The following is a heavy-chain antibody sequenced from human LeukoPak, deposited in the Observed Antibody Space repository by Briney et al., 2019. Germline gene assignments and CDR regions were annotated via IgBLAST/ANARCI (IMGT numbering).Heavy chain of an antibody. Sequence: GRSLRLSCAVSGPIVSTNYMSWVRQAPGKGLEWISILYVNENRYYADSVKGRFIISRDTSKNTLYLQMNSLRAEDTAMYYCVREDLGVDYWGQGTLVTVSS. D-gene: IGHD1-26*01. CDR3: VREDLGVDY. J-gene: IGHJ4*02. CDR2: LYVNENR. V-gene: IGHV3-53*01. CDR1: GPIVSTNY.